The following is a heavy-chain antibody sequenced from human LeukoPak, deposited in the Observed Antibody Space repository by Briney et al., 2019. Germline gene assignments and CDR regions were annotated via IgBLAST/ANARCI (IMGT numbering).Heavy chain of an antibody. Sequence: SETLSLTCTVSGGSISSSSYYWGWIRQPPGKGLEWIGSIYYGGSTYYNPSLKSRVTISVDTSKNQFSLKLSSVAAADTAIYYCQSRFLEWLLDYWGQGTLVTVSS. D-gene: IGHD3-3*01. V-gene: IGHV4-39*01. CDR3: QSRFLEWLLDY. CDR1: GGSISSSSYY. J-gene: IGHJ4*02. CDR2: IYYGGST.